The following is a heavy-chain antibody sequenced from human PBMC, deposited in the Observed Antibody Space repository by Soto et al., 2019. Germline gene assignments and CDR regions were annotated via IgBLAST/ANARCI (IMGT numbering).Heavy chain of an antibody. V-gene: IGHV4-34*01. Sequence: PSETLSLTCAVYGGSFSGYYWSWIRQSPGKGLEWIGEINHSGSTNSNPSLKSRVTISVDTSKNQFSLKLSSVTAADTAVYYCARVRGSGSYPLYYYGMDVWDQGTTVT. D-gene: IGHD3-10*01. J-gene: IGHJ6*02. CDR1: GGSFSGYY. CDR3: ARVRGSGSYPLYYYGMDV. CDR2: INHSGST.